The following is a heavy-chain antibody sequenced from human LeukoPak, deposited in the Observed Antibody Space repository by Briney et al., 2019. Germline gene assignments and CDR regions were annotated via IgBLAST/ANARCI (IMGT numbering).Heavy chain of an antibody. CDR2: ISSSSSYI. Sequence: GGSLRLSCAASGFTFSSYSMNWVRQAPGKGLEWVSSISSSSSYIYYADSVKGRFTISRDNAKNSLYLQMNSLRAEDTAVYYCARDSRQRAKAVDYWGQGTLVTVSS. D-gene: IGHD6-25*01. CDR1: GFTFSSYS. J-gene: IGHJ4*02. V-gene: IGHV3-21*01. CDR3: ARDSRQRAKAVDY.